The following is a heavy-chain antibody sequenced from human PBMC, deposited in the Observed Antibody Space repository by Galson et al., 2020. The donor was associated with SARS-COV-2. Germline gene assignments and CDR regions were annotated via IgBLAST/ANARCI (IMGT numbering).Heavy chain of an antibody. Sequence: GESLKISCAASGFTFSSYAMHWVRQAPGKGLEWVAVMSYDGSNKHYAESVKGRFTISRDNSKNTLYLQMNSLRADDTAVYYCARDPEGYYYESSAYPKAGFDYWGQGTLVTVSS. J-gene: IGHJ4*02. CDR2: MSYDGSNK. D-gene: IGHD3-22*01. CDR1: GFTFSSYA. V-gene: IGHV3-30-3*01. CDR3: ARDPEGYYYESSAYPKAGFDY.